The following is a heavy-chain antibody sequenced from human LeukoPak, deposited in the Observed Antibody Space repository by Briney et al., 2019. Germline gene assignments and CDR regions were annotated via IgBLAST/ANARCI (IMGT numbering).Heavy chain of an antibody. CDR1: GFTFSSSA. Sequence: GGSLRLSCAASGFTFSSSAMSWVRQAPGKGMEWVSAISNNGGYTYYADSVQGRFTISRDNSKSTLCLQMNSLRAEDTAVYYCAKQLGYCSDGSCYFPYWGQGTLVTVSS. D-gene: IGHD2-15*01. J-gene: IGHJ4*02. CDR3: AKQLGYCSDGSCYFPY. V-gene: IGHV3-23*01. CDR2: ISNNGGYT.